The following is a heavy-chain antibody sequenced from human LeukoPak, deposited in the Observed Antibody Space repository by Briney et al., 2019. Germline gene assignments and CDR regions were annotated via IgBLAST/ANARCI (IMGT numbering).Heavy chain of an antibody. Sequence: GGSLRLSCAASGFTFSSYGMSWVRQAPGKGLEWVSAISGSGGSTYYADSVKGRFTISRDNSKNTLYLQMNSLRAEDTAVYYCARALQRGYSYGDDAFDIWGQGTMVTVSS. CDR1: GFTFSSYG. V-gene: IGHV3-23*01. J-gene: IGHJ3*02. CDR3: ARALQRGYSYGDDAFDI. D-gene: IGHD5-18*01. CDR2: ISGSGGST.